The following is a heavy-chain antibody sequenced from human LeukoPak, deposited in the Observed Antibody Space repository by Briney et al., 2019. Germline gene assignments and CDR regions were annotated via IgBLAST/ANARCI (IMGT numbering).Heavy chain of an antibody. D-gene: IGHD3-22*01. CDR1: GGSISSYY. CDR3: ARAPAYDSSGYYGSYYYYYYMDV. Sequence: KPSETLSLTCTVPGGSISSYYWSWIRQPPGKGLEWIGYIYYSGSTNYNPSLKSRVTISVDTSKNQFSLKLSSVTAADTAVYYCARAPAYDSSGYYGSYYYYYYMDVWGKGTTVTVSS. V-gene: IGHV4-59*01. CDR2: IYYSGST. J-gene: IGHJ6*03.